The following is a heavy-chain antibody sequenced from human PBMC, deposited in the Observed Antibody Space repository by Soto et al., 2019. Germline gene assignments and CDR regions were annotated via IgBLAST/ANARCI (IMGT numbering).Heavy chain of an antibody. J-gene: IGHJ4*02. Sequence: EVQLVESGGDLVQPGRSLRLSCEGSGFSFRSYWMHWVRQAPGKGLVWVARVDTAGTSISYGDSVKGRFTISRDNAKNTLYLQMNSLRADDTAMYYCARETDSSLYYSFDYFGLGTLVTVSS. D-gene: IGHD6-19*01. CDR2: VDTAGTSI. CDR1: GFSFRSYW. CDR3: ARETDSSLYYSFDY. V-gene: IGHV3-74*03.